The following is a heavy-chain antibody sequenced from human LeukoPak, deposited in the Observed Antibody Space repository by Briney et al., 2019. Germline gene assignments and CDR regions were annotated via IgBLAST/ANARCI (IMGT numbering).Heavy chain of an antibody. V-gene: IGHV4-34*01. CDR3: ARACEYYYDSSGYQFDY. Sequence: SETLSLTCAVYGGSFSGYCWSWIRQSSGKGLEWIGEIHNSGTTNYNPSLNSRVTILEDTYKNQFYLNLSSVAAADTAVYYCARACEYYYDSSGYQFDYWGQGTMVTVSS. CDR1: GGSFSGYC. J-gene: IGHJ4*02. CDR2: IHNSGTT. D-gene: IGHD3-22*01.